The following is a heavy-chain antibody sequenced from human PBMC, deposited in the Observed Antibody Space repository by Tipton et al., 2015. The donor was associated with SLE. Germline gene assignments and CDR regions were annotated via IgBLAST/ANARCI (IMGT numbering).Heavy chain of an antibody. CDR1: GGVITNHY. V-gene: IGHV4-59*11. D-gene: IGHD1-26*01. Sequence: TLSLTCTVSGGVITNHYWNWIRQPPGKGLEWIGYIHSSGTTHDNPSLKSRVTMSVDMSKNQFSLRLTSVTAADTAVYYCARTLGAIAHTVYDAFDIWGQGKMVTVSS. CDR3: ARTLGAIAHTVYDAFDI. J-gene: IGHJ3*02. CDR2: IHSSGTT.